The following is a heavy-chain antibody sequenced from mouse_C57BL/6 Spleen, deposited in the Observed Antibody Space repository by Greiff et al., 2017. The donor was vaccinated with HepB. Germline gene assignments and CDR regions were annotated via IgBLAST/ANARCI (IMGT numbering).Heavy chain of an antibody. CDR1: GYSFTGYF. V-gene: IGHV1-20*01. J-gene: IGHJ2*01. D-gene: IGHD2-1*01. CDR3: ARYSYGNYYFDY. CDR2: INPYNGDT. Sequence: VQLQQSGPELVKPGDSVKISCKASGYSFTGYFMNWVMQSHGKSLEWIGRINPYNGDTFYNQKFKGKATLTVDKSSSTAHMELRSLTSEDSAVYYCARYSYGNYYFDYWGQGTTLTVSS.